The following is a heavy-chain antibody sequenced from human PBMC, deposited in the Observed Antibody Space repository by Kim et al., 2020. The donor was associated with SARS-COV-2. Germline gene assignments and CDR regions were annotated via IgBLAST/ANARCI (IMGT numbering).Heavy chain of an antibody. Sequence: SETLSLTCAVYGGSFSGYYWSWIRQPPGKGLEWIGEINHSGSTNYSPSLKSRVTISLDTSKNQFSLKLNSMTAADTAVYYCASLPDYWGQGTLVTVCS. J-gene: IGHJ4*02. V-gene: IGHV4-34*01. CDR3: ASLPDY. CDR1: GGSFSGYY. CDR2: INHSGST.